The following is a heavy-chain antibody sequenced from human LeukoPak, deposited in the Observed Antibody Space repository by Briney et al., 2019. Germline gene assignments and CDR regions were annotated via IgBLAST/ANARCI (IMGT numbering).Heavy chain of an antibody. V-gene: IGHV3-33*01. D-gene: IGHD3-22*01. CDR2: IWYDGSNE. CDR1: GFTFSSYG. CDR3: ARGNVYYYDSSGPTLGDAFDI. J-gene: IGHJ3*02. Sequence: GRSLRLSCAASGFTFSSYGMHWVRQAPGKGLEWVAVIWYDGSNEYYADSVKGRFTISRDNSKSTLYLQMNSLRAEDTAVYYCARGNVYYYDSSGPTLGDAFDIWGQGTMVTVSS.